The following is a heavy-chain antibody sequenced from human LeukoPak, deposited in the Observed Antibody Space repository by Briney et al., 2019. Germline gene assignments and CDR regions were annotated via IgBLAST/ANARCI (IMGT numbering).Heavy chain of an antibody. CDR2: ISGSGGST. D-gene: IGHD6-19*01. V-gene: IGHV3-23*01. CDR3: AKLDEAVAEPNDFDY. CDR1: GFTFSSYA. J-gene: IGHJ4*02. Sequence: GGSLRLSCAASGFTFSSYAMSWVRQAPGKGLEWVSAISGSGGSTYYADSVKGWFTISRDNSKNTLYLQMNSLRAEDTAVYYCAKLDEAVAEPNDFDYWGQGTLVTVSS.